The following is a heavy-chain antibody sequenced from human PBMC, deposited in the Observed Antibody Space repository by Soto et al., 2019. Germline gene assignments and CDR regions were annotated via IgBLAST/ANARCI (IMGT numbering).Heavy chain of an antibody. CDR1: GESISSSSYY. D-gene: IGHD2-21*02. V-gene: IGHV4-39*01. J-gene: IGHJ4*02. Sequence: SETLSLTCIVSGESISSSSYYWGWIRQPPGKGLEWIGSIYYSGRTYYNPSFKSRVTISIDTSKNQFSLKLSSVTATDTAVYYCARKRPTVVTQAYFDNWGQGALVTVSS. CDR3: ARKRPTVVTQAYFDN. CDR2: IYYSGRT.